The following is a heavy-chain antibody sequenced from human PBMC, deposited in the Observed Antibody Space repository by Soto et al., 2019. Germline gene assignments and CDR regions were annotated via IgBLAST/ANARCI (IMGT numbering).Heavy chain of an antibody. Sequence: GASLRLSYAASGFNFSSYGMHWVRQAPGKGLEWVAVIWYDGSNKYYADSVKGRFTISRDNSKNTLYLQMNSLRAEDTAVYYCARDYDSSGSGDEYWGQGTLVTVSS. CDR2: IWYDGSNK. D-gene: IGHD3-22*01. CDR3: ARDYDSSGSGDEY. CDR1: GFNFSSYG. J-gene: IGHJ4*02. V-gene: IGHV3-33*01.